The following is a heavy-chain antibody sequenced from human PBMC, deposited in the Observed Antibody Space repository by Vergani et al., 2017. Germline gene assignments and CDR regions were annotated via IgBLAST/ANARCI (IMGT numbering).Heavy chain of an antibody. V-gene: IGHV3-21*01. J-gene: IGHJ5*02. CDR3: ARDTLPPGIQLWFMDAHWFDP. CDR1: GFTFSSYS. Sequence: EVQLVESGGGLVKPGGSLRLSCAASGFTFSSYSMNWVRQAPGKGLEWVSSISSSSSYIYYADSVKGRFTISRDNAKNSLYLQMNSLRAEDTAVYYCARDTLPPGIQLWFMDAHWFDPWGQGTLVTVSS. CDR2: ISSSSSYI. D-gene: IGHD5-18*01.